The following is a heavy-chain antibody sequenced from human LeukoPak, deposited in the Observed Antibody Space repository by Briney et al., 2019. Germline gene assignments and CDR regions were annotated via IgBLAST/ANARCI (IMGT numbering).Heavy chain of an antibody. J-gene: IGHJ4*02. CDR3: ARESDILTGTYYFDY. CDR1: GGSISSYY. Sequence: SETLSLTCTVSGGSISSYYWSWIRQPAGKGLEWIGRIYTSGSTNYNPSLKSRVTMSVDTSKNQFSLKLSSVTAADTAVYYCARESDILTGTYYFDYWGQGTLVTVSS. CDR2: IYTSGST. V-gene: IGHV4-4*07. D-gene: IGHD3-9*01.